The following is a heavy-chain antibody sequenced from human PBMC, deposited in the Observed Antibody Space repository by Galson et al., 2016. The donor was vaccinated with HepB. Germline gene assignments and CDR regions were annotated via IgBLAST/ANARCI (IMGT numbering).Heavy chain of an antibody. J-gene: IGHJ4*02. V-gene: IGHV3-23*01. CDR2: IMNSATGTST. Sequence: SLRLSCAASGFTFSNYGMSWVRQAPGKGLEWVSGIMNSATGTSTFSADSAKGRFTISRDNSRDTLYLQMNSLRADDTAMYYCAKDAFGMPYYLDHWGLGILVTVSS. D-gene: IGHD3-10*01. CDR1: GFTFSNYG. CDR3: AKDAFGMPYYLDH.